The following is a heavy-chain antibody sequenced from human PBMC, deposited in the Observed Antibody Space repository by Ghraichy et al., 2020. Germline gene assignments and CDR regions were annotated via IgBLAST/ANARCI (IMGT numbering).Heavy chain of an antibody. CDR1: EFTVSRNF. CDR2: IYSGGDT. D-gene: IGHD3-22*01. CDR3: ARKTDSRGSGDF. V-gene: IGHV3-53*01. Sequence: GGSLRLSCAVSEFTVSRNFMTWVRQAPGKGLECVSLIYSGGDTYYADSVKGRFTISRDSSKNTLYLQMNNLRVEDTAVYYCARKTDSRGSGDFWGQGNLVTVSS. J-gene: IGHJ4*02.